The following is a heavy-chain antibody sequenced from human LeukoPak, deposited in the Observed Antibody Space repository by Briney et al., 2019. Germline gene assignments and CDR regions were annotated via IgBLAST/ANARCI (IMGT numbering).Heavy chain of an antibody. Sequence: SETLSLTCTVSGGSISSSSYYWGWIRQPPGKGLEWIGSIYYSGSTYYNPSLKSRVTISVDTSKNQFSLKLSSVTAADTAVYYCARGGDIVVVVAATGWFDPWGQGTLVTVSS. J-gene: IGHJ5*02. CDR3: ARGGDIVVVVAATGWFDP. CDR1: GGSISSSSYY. V-gene: IGHV4-39*01. CDR2: IYYSGST. D-gene: IGHD2-15*01.